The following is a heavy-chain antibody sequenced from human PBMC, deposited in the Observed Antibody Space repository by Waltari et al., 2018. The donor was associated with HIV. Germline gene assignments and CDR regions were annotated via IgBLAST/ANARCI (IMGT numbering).Heavy chain of an antibody. CDR2: INAGNGNT. D-gene: IGHD6-13*01. CDR3: ARDYKQLVSFDY. V-gene: IGHV1-3*01. Sequence: HVQLVPAGAAGKKPVAAVQVSCRCSGYTLTSPAVHWVRQAPGQRLEWMGWINAGNGNTKYSQKFQGRVTITRDTSESTAYMELSSLRSEDTAVYYCARDYKQLVSFDYWGQGTLVTVSS. J-gene: IGHJ4*02. CDR1: GYTLTSPA.